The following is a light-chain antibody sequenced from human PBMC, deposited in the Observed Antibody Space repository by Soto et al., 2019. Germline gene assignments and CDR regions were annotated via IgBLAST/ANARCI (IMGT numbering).Light chain of an antibody. V-gene: IGLV2-14*01. CDR2: EVS. Sequence: QPASVSGSPGQSITISCTGTSSDVGGYNYVSWYQQHPGKAPKLMIYEVSNRPSGVSNRFSGSKSGNTASLTISGLQAEDEADYCCSSYTSSSTLVFGGGTKVTVL. J-gene: IGLJ3*02. CDR1: SSDVGGYNY. CDR3: SSYTSSSTLV.